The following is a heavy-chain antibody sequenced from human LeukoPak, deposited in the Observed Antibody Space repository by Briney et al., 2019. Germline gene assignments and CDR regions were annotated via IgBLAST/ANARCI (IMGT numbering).Heavy chain of an antibody. Sequence: PSETLSLTCTVSGGSISRRSYYWGWIRQPPGKGLEWIGSVYYSGTTYYSPSLKSRVTVSVDTSKNQFSLRLSSVTAADTAVYFCAKWASDNRAFDLWGQGTLVTVSS. D-gene: IGHD2-8*01. CDR1: GGSISRRSYY. CDR2: VYYSGTT. V-gene: IGHV4-39*01. J-gene: IGHJ4*02. CDR3: AKWASDNRAFDL.